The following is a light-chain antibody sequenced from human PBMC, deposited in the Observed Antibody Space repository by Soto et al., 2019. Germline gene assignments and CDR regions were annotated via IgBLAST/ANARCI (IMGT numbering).Light chain of an antibody. CDR1: QSVTSNF. CDR3: QQYGGSPPIT. Sequence: EIVLTQSPGTLSLFPGERATLSCRASQSVTSNFLAWYQQRPGQAPRLLIYDASNRATGIPDRFSGSGSGTDFTLTISRLEPEDFAVYYCQQYGGSPPITFGQGTRLEIK. CDR2: DAS. V-gene: IGKV3-20*01. J-gene: IGKJ5*01.